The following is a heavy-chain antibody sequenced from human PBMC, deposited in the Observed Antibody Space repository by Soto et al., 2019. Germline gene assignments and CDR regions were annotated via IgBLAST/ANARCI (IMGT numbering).Heavy chain of an antibody. CDR3: ARGQRFSDWFDP. CDR1: GGAIGGHY. D-gene: IGHD3-3*01. Sequence: SETLSLTCTISGGAIGGHYWTWIRQPAGKGLEWIGRIYSSGSTQYNPSLQSRVTMSLDTSKNQFSLRLESVTAADTAVYYCARGQRFSDWFDPWGQGTLVTVSS. V-gene: IGHV4-4*07. J-gene: IGHJ5*02. CDR2: IYSSGST.